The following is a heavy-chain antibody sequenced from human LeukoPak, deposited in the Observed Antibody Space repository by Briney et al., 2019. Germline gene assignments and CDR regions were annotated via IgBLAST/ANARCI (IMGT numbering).Heavy chain of an antibody. CDR2: ISGGSGTI. V-gene: IGHV3-48*01. Sequence: GESLKISCAASGFTFTNYNMNWVRQAPGKGLEWISYISGGSGTIYYADSVRGRLTVSRDNAKDSLWLQMDSLRVEDTAVYFCARLYGDWFDPWGPGTLVTVSS. D-gene: IGHD4-17*01. CDR1: GFTFTNYN. CDR3: ARLYGDWFDP. J-gene: IGHJ5*02.